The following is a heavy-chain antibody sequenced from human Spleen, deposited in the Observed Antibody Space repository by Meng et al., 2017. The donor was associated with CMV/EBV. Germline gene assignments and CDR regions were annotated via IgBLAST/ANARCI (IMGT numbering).Heavy chain of an antibody. Sequence: EVEVLGSGGGLGQAGGSLGLSCAASGFNFSSYAMSWVRQAPGKGLEWVSAISGSGGSTYYADSVKGRFTISRDNSKNTLYLQMNSLRAEDTAVYYCAKDPRFPYSWFDPWGQGTLVTVSS. D-gene: IGHD4-11*01. V-gene: IGHV3-23*01. CDR3: AKDPRFPYSWFDP. CDR1: GFNFSSYA. CDR2: ISGSGGST. J-gene: IGHJ5*02.